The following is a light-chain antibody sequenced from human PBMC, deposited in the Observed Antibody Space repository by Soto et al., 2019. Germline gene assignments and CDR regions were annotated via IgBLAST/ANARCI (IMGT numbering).Light chain of an antibody. Sequence: EIVSTQSPATLSLSPGERATLSCRASQSVYNYLAWYQLKPGQAPRLLIYGASNRAAGIPARFGASGSATDFTLTISSLEPEDFAFYYCQQRNNWPWTFGQGTKVDIK. J-gene: IGKJ1*01. CDR1: QSVYNY. CDR2: GAS. V-gene: IGKV3-11*01. CDR3: QQRNNWPWT.